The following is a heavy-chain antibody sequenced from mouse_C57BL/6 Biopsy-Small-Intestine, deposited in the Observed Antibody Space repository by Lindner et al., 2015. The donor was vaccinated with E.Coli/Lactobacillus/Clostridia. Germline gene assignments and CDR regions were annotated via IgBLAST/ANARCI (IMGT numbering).Heavy chain of an antibody. D-gene: IGHD2-4*01. CDR1: GYVFNNYW. J-gene: IGHJ1*03. CDR3: ARKDHDYDDGFDV. Sequence: VQLQESGAELVKPGASVKISCKASGYVFNNYWMNWVKQRPGKGLEWIGQIYPGYGDTNYNGKFKGKATLTADKSSSTAYMQLSSLTSEDSAVYFCARKDHDYDDGFDVWGTGTTVTVSS. CDR2: IYPGYGDT. V-gene: IGHV1-80*01.